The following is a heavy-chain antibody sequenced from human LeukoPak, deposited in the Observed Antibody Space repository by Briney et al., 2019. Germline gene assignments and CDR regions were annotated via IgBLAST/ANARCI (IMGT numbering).Heavy chain of an antibody. D-gene: IGHD6-13*01. V-gene: IGHV4-4*07. CDR2: IYATGST. CDR3: ARDPGIAATGDALDI. J-gene: IGHJ3*02. Sequence: SETLSLTCTVSGGSIRNSYWSWVRQPAGRGLEWLGHIYATGSTNYNPSLRSRVTMSVDKSKNQFSLNLRSVTAADTAIYYCARDPGIAATGDALDIWGQGTVVTVSS. CDR1: GGSIRNSY.